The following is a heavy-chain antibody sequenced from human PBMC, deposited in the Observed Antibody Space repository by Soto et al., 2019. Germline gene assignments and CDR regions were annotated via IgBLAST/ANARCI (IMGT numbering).Heavy chain of an antibody. V-gene: IGHV3-48*03. Sequence: GGSLRLSCAASGFTFSSYEMNWVRQAPGKGLEWVSYISSSGSTIYYADSVKGRFTISRDNAKNSLYLQMNSLRAEDTAVYCCAGDRRGYSYGDAFDIWGQGTMVTVSS. CDR3: AGDRRGYSYGDAFDI. D-gene: IGHD5-18*01. CDR2: ISSSGSTI. CDR1: GFTFSSYE. J-gene: IGHJ3*02.